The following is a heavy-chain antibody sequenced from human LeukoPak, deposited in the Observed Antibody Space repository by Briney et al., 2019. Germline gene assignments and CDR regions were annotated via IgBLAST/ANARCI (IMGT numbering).Heavy chain of an antibody. CDR2: IYHSGST. CDR1: GYSISSGYY. CDR3: ARELAPYYDFWSGSNYFDY. Sequence: SETLSLTCTVSGYSISSGYYWGWIRQPPGKGLEWTGSIYHSGSTYYNPSLKSRVTISVDTSKNQFSLKLSSVTAADTAVYYCARELAPYYDFWSGSNYFDYWGQGTLVTVSS. J-gene: IGHJ4*02. D-gene: IGHD3-3*01. V-gene: IGHV4-38-2*02.